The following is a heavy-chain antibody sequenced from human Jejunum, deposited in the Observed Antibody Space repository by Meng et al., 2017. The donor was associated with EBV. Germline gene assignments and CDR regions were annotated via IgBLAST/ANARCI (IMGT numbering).Heavy chain of an antibody. CDR3: ARGGPDFGDYVPFDY. J-gene: IGHJ4*02. V-gene: IGHV4-30-2*01. CDR2: IYHIGST. Sequence: QLCLQEYGSGLVKPSQTLSLTCAVSGDSISRGAYLWSWIRQTPGKCLEWIGNIYHIGSTYYNPSLKSRVTISVDRSKNQFSLKLTSVTAADTAVYYCARGGPDFGDYVPFDYWGQGTLVTVSS. CDR1: GDSISRGAYL. D-gene: IGHD4-17*01.